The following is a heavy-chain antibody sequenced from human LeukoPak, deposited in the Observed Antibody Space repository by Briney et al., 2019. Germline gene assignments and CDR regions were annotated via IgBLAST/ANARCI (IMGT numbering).Heavy chain of an antibody. D-gene: IGHD3-16*01. CDR3: AKRGRTWDLES. J-gene: IGHJ4*02. Sequence: GGSLRPSCGASGFTFSSYAMHWVRQAPGKGLEWVAVISYDGSTKYYADSVKGRFTISRDNSKNTVYLQMNNLRAEDTAVYYCAKRGRTWDLESWGQGTLVTVSS. CDR1: GFTFSSYA. CDR2: ISYDGSTK. V-gene: IGHV3-33*06.